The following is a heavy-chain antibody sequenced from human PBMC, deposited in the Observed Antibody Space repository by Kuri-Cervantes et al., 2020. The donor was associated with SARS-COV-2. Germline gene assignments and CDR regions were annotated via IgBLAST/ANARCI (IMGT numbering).Heavy chain of an antibody. Sequence: GESLKISCAASGFTFSDYYMSWIRQAPGKGLEWVSYISSSGSTIYYADSVKGRFTISRDNAKNSLYLQMNSLKTEDTAVYYCTRRARSTSFWFDPWGQGTLVTVSS. CDR1: GFTFSDYY. V-gene: IGHV3-11*01. CDR3: TRRARSTSFWFDP. J-gene: IGHJ5*02. CDR2: ISSSGSTI. D-gene: IGHD2-2*01.